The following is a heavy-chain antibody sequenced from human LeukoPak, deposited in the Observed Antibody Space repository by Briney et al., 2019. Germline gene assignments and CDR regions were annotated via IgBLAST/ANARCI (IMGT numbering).Heavy chain of an antibody. V-gene: IGHV4-38-2*02. Sequence: SEALSLTCTVSGYSISSGYYWGWIRQPPGKGLEWIGSIYHSGSTYYNPSLKSRVTISVDTSKNQFSLKLSSVTAADTAVYYCASFPPLVIMGRDYWGQGTLVTVSS. CDR2: IYHSGST. CDR3: ASFPPLVIMGRDY. D-gene: IGHD3-9*01. J-gene: IGHJ4*02. CDR1: GYSISSGYY.